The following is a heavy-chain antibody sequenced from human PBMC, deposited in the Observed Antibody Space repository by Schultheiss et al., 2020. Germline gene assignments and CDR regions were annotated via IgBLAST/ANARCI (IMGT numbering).Heavy chain of an antibody. CDR2: ISYDGSNK. CDR1: GFTFSSYG. Sequence: GGSLRLSCAASGFTFSSYGMHWVRQAPGKGLEWVAVISYDGSNKYYADSVKGRFTISRDNSKNTLYLQMNSLRAEDTAVYYCARSRGGDCSFDYWGQGTLVTVSA. J-gene: IGHJ4*02. V-gene: IGHV3-30*03. CDR3: ARSRGGDCSFDY. D-gene: IGHD2-21*02.